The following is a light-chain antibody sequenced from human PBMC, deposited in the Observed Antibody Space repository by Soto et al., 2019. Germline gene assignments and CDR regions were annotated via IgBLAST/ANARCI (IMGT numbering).Light chain of an antibody. J-gene: IGKJ5*01. CDR1: QTIGSH. Sequence: DIQMTQSPSSLSASIGDRVTITCRAGQTIGSHLNWYQQKPGKAPKLLIFAASNLQSGVPSRFSGSGSGTDFTLTINSLQPEYFASYYCQQTYTGANFGQGTRLDIK. CDR3: QQTYTGAN. V-gene: IGKV1-39*01. CDR2: AAS.